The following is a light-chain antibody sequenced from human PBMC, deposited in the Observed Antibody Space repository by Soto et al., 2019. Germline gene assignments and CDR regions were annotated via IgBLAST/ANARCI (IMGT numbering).Light chain of an antibody. CDR3: QQYNNWPPYT. J-gene: IGKJ2*01. CDR1: QSVFSN. Sequence: EIVMTQSPATLSVSPGERATLSCRASQSVFSNLAWYQQKPGQAPRLLIYGASTRATGIPARFSGSGSGTEFTLTISSLQSEDFAVYYCQQYNNWPPYTFGQGPKLEIK. V-gene: IGKV3-15*01. CDR2: GAS.